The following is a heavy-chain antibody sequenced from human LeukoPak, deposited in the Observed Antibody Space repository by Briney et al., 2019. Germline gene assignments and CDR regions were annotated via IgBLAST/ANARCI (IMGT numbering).Heavy chain of an antibody. Sequence: SETLSLTCTVSGGSISSYYWSWIRQPPGKGLEWIGYIYYSGSTNYNPSLKSRVTLSVDTSKNQFSLKLSSVTAADTAVYYCARRDGYNSHYFDYWGQGTLVTVSS. CDR2: IYYSGST. J-gene: IGHJ4*02. V-gene: IGHV4-59*01. D-gene: IGHD5-24*01. CDR1: GGSISSYY. CDR3: ARRDGYNSHYFDY.